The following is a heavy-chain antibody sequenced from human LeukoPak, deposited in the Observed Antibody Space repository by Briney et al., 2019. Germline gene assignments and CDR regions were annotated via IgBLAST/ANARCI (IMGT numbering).Heavy chain of an antibody. Sequence: SETLSLTCTVSGGSISSSSYYWSWIRQPPGQGLEWIGSVYYSGSTYYNPSLKSRVTISVDTSKNQFSLKLSSVTAADTAVYFCARHVGGNRLYYYGLDVWGQGTTVTVSS. CDR2: VYYSGST. CDR3: ARHVGGNRLYYYGLDV. J-gene: IGHJ6*02. CDR1: GGSISSSSYY. V-gene: IGHV4-39*01. D-gene: IGHD3-10*01.